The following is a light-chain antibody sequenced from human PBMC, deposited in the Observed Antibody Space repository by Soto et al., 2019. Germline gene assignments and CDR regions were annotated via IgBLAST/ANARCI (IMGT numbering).Light chain of an antibody. J-gene: IGKJ3*01. Sequence: EIVMTQSPATLSVSPGERATLSCRASQSVSSDLAWYQQIPGQAPRLLIYGASTRATGIPARFSGSGSGTEFTLTISSLQSEDIAIYYCQQYDSWPYTFGPGSKVHFK. CDR1: QSVSSD. V-gene: IGKV3-15*01. CDR2: GAS. CDR3: QQYDSWPYT.